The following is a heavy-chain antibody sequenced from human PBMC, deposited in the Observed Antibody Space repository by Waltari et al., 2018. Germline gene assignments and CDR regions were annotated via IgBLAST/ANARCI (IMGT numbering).Heavy chain of an antibody. CDR1: GSSISSGYY. D-gene: IGHD3-22*01. J-gene: IGHJ1*01. CDR2: IYHSGRT. Sequence: QVQLQESGPGLVKPSETLSLTCAVSGSSISSGYYWGWIRPPPGKGLEWIGNIYHSGRTYYNLSLKSRVTISIDTSKNQFSLKLRSVTAADTAVYYCAREGINYDSSGYPLGYFHHWGQGTLVTVSS. CDR3: AREGINYDSSGYPLGYFHH. V-gene: IGHV4-38-2*02.